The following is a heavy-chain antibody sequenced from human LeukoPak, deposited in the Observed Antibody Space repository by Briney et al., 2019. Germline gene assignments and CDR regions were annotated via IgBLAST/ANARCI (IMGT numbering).Heavy chain of an antibody. CDR2: IIPIFGTA. CDR1: GGTFSSYA. J-gene: IGHJ6*03. D-gene: IGHD3-3*01. CDR3: ARDRENDFWSGYPDDYYMDV. Sequence: GASVKVSCKASGGTFSSYAISWVRQAPGQGLEWMGGIIPIFGTANYAQKFQGRVTITADESTSTAYMELSSLRSEDTAVYYCARDRENDFWSGYPDDYYMDVWGKGTTVTVSS. V-gene: IGHV1-69*13.